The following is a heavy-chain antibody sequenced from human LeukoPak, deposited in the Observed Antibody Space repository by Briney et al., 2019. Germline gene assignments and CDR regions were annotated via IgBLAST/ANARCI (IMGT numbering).Heavy chain of an antibody. Sequence: ASVKVSCKASGYTFTSYDINWVRQATRQGLECMGWMNPNSGNTGYAQKFQGRVTMTRNTSISTAYMELSSLRSEDTAVYYCARGTGSVAAAGTGYYYYYYMDVWGKGTTVTVSS. J-gene: IGHJ6*03. V-gene: IGHV1-8*01. CDR3: ARGTGSVAAAGTGYYYYYYMDV. CDR1: GYTFTSYD. CDR2: MNPNSGNT. D-gene: IGHD6-13*01.